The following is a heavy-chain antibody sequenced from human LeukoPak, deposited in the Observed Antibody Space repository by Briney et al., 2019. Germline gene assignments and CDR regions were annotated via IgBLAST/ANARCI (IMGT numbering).Heavy chain of an antibody. CDR1: GGSVSDYH. D-gene: IGHD7-27*01. J-gene: IGHJ4*02. CDR3: ASRKLGNDY. CDR2: IYHTGST. V-gene: IGHV4-59*02. Sequence: SETLSLTCTISGGSVSDYHWSWIRQSPGKGLEWIGYIYHTGSTSYSPSLKSRVTISADTSQSQFSLKLSSVTAADTAVYYCASRKLGNDYWGQGTLVTVSS.